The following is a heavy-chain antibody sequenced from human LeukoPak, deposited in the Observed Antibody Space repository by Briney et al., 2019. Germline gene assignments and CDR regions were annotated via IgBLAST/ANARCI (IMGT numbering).Heavy chain of an antibody. CDR2: IYSGGST. Sequence: GGSLRLSCAASGFTVSSNYMSWVRQAPGKGLGWVPVIYSGGSTYYADSVKGRFTISRDNSKNTLYLQMNSLRAEDTAVYYCARDQCYYDSSGYYPIYYYYYMDVWGKGTTVTVSS. CDR3: ARDQCYYDSSGYYPIYYYYYMDV. V-gene: IGHV3-53*01. D-gene: IGHD3-22*01. J-gene: IGHJ6*03. CDR1: GFTVSSNY.